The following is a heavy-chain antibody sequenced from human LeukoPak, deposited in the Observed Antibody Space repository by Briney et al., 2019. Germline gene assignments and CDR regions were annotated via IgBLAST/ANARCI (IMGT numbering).Heavy chain of an antibody. J-gene: IGHJ2*01. CDR3: ARTPRAPHWYFDL. Sequence: GGSLRLSCAASGFTFSSYWMSWVRQAPGKGLEWVANIKQDGSEKYYVDTVKGRFTISRDNAKNSLYLQMNSLRAEDTAVYYCARTPRAPHWYFDLWGRGTLVTVSS. CDR2: IKQDGSEK. CDR1: GFTFSSYW. V-gene: IGHV3-7*03.